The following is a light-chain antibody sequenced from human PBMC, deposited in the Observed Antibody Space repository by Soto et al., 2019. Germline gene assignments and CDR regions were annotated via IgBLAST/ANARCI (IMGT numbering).Light chain of an antibody. CDR2: EVS. CDR1: SSDVGGYNY. V-gene: IGLV2-14*01. Sequence: QSALTQPASVSGSPGQSITISCTGTSSDVGGYNYVSWYQQHPGKAPKLMIYEVSNRPSGVSNRFSGSKSGNTASLTISGLQAEDEADYYCSSYTSSREVFGGGTSSPS. J-gene: IGLJ2*01. CDR3: SSYTSSREV.